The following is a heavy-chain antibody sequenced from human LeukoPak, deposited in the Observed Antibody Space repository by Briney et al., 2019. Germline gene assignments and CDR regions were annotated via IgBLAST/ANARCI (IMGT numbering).Heavy chain of an antibody. V-gene: IGHV3-33*08. D-gene: IGHD4-17*01. CDR2: IWNDGSNK. Sequence: TGRSLRLSCAASGFTFSSYGMHWVRQAPGKGLEWVAVIWNDGSNKYYADSVKGRFTISRDNSKNTLYLQMNSLRAEDTAVYYCARDGYGDGTVDYWGQGTLVTVSS. J-gene: IGHJ4*02. CDR3: ARDGYGDGTVDY. CDR1: GFTFSSYG.